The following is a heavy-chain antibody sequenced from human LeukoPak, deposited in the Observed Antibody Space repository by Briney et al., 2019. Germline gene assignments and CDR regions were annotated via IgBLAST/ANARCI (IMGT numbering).Heavy chain of an antibody. CDR3: ARPLGNGFSYWYLDL. CDR1: GDSISNYY. J-gene: IGHJ2*01. Sequence: SETLSLPCPVSGDSISNYYWSWIRQPPGKGLEWIGYIYYSGSTNSNPSLKSQVTISIDTSKNQVSLKLRSVIAADTAVYYCARPLGNGFSYWYLDLWGRGNVLTVSP. D-gene: IGHD5-24*01. CDR2: IYYSGST. V-gene: IGHV4-59*08.